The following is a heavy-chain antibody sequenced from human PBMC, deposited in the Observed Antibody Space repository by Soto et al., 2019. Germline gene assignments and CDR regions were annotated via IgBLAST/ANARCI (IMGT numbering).Heavy chain of an antibody. CDR2: IIPIFGTA. CDR1: GGTFSSYA. Sequence: SLKVSCKASGGTFSSYAISWVRQAPGQGLEWMGGIIPIFGTANYAQKFQGRVTITADESTSTAYMELSSLRSEDTAVYFCARDGVAPGLYFDYRGQGTQVTVSS. D-gene: IGHD6-13*01. CDR3: ARDGVAPGLYFDY. J-gene: IGHJ4*02. V-gene: IGHV1-69*13.